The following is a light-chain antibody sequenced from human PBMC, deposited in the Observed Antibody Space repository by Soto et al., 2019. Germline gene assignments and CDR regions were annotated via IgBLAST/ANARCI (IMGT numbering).Light chain of an antibody. CDR1: SSDVGGYNY. Sequence: QSVLTQPASVSGSPGQSITISCTGTSSDVGGYNYVSWYQQHPGKAPKLMSYDVSNRPSGVSNRFSGSKSGNPASLTISGLQAEDEADYYCSSYTSSSTLVVFGGGTKLTVL. V-gene: IGLV2-14*01. J-gene: IGLJ2*01. CDR3: SSYTSSSTLVV. CDR2: DVS.